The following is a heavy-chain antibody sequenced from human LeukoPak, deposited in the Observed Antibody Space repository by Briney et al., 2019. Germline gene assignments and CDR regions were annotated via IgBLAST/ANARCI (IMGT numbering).Heavy chain of an antibody. CDR2: IKQDGSEK. CDR3: ARQFRGYTYGYAGKGYYSYYMDV. D-gene: IGHD5-18*01. J-gene: IGHJ6*03. CDR1: GFTFSSHW. V-gene: IGHV3-7*01. Sequence: PGGSLRLSCEAYGFTFSSHWMSWVRQAPGKGLEWVAIIKQDGSEKDYVDSVTGRFTISRDNAKNSLYLQMSSLRDEDTAVYYCARQFRGYTYGYAGKGYYSYYMDVWGKGTTVTVSS.